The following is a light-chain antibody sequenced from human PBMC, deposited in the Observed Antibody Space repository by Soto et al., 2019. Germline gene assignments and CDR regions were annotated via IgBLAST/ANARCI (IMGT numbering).Light chain of an antibody. V-gene: IGLV2-11*01. CDR3: CSYAGRYTYV. Sequence: QSALTQPRSVSGSPGQSVTISCTGASSDVGGYNYVSWYQQHPGKAPKLMIYDVSKRPSGVPDRFSGSKSGNTASLTISGLQTEDEADYYCCSYAGRYTYVFXTGTKVTVL. CDR2: DVS. CDR1: SSDVGGYNY. J-gene: IGLJ1*01.